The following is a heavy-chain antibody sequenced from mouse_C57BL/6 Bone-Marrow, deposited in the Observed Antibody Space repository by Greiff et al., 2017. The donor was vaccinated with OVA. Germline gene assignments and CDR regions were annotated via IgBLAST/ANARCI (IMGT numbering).Heavy chain of an antibody. CDR2: ISSCGGYT. Sequence: DVHLLESGGDLVKPGGSLKLSCAASGFTFSSYGMSWVRQTPDKRLEWVATISSCGGYTYYPHSVKGRFTISRDNAKNTLYLQMSSLKSEDTAMYYCARLYDYDGFAYGGQGTLVTVSA. V-gene: IGHV5-6*01. CDR1: GFTFSSYG. D-gene: IGHD2-4*01. J-gene: IGHJ3*01. CDR3: ARLYDYDGFAY.